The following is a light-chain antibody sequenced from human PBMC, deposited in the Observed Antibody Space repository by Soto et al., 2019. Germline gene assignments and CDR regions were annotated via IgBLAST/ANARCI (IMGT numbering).Light chain of an antibody. CDR2: EVS. CDR3: CSFTSSNTHV. J-gene: IGLJ1*01. CDR1: SSDVGGYNY. V-gene: IGLV2-8*01. Sequence: QSVLTQPPSASGSPGQSVTISCTGTSSDVGGYNYVSWYQQHPGKAPKLMIYEVSKRPSGVPDRFSGSKSGNTASLTLSGLQVEDEADYYCCSFTSSNTHVFGTGTKLTVL.